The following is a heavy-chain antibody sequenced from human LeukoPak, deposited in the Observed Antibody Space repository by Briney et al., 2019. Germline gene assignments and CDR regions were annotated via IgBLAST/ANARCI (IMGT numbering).Heavy chain of an antibody. Sequence: GGSLRLSCAASGFTFTSYTMSWVRQAPGQGLEWVSSISLTGSDITYADSVQGQFIISRDNAKSSLYLQMNSLRVEDTAVYYCAAYSSGKFDYWGQGTLVTVSS. CDR1: GFTFTSYT. V-gene: IGHV3-21*01. D-gene: IGHD6-19*01. CDR2: ISLTGSDI. J-gene: IGHJ4*02. CDR3: AAYSSGKFDY.